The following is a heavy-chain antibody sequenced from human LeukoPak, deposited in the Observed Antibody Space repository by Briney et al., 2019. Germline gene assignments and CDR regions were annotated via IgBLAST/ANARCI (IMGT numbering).Heavy chain of an antibody. Sequence: ASVKVSCKASGYTFTDYYMHWVRQAPGQGLEWMGWINPNSGGTNYAQKLQGRVTMTRDTSISTAYMEVSRLRSDDTAVYYCARPTRSSYFDPWGQGTLVTVSS. D-gene: IGHD2-2*01. J-gene: IGHJ5*02. CDR1: GYTFTDYY. CDR2: INPNSGGT. CDR3: ARPTRSSYFDP. V-gene: IGHV1-2*02.